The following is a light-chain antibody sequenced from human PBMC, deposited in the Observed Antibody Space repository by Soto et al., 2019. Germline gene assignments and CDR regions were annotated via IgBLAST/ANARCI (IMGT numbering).Light chain of an antibody. CDR3: LQDYNYPRT. CDR1: QTISTY. J-gene: IGKJ1*01. V-gene: IGKV1-6*01. Sequence: IQMTQSPSSLSASVGDRVTITCRASQTISTYLNWYQRKPGKAPELLIYAASSLQSGVPSRFSGSGSGTDFTLTISSLQPEDFATYYCLQDYNYPRTFGQGTKVDIK. CDR2: AAS.